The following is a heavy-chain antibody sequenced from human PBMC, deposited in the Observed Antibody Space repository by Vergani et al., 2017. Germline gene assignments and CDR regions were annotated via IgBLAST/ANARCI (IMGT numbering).Heavy chain of an antibody. V-gene: IGHV4-39*01. CDR1: GGSISSSSYY. D-gene: IGHD2-2*01. CDR3: ARGIVVVPAAISIYYYYGRDV. Sequence: QLQLQESGPGLVKPSETLSLTCTVSGGSISSSSYYWGWIRQPPGKGLEWIGSIYYSGSTYYNPSLKSRVTISVDTSKNQFSLKLSAVTAADTAVYYCARGIVVVPAAISIYYYYGRDVWGEGP. J-gene: IGHJ6*02. CDR2: IYYSGST.